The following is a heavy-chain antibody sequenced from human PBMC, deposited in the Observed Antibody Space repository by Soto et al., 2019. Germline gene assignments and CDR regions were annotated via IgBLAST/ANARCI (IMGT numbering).Heavy chain of an antibody. J-gene: IGHJ6*02. Sequence: QVQLVQSGAEVKKPGASVKVSCKASGYTFTSYDINWVRQATGQGLEWMGWMNPNSGNTGYAQKFKGRVTMTRNTSISTAYMELSSLRSEDTAVYYCARGGDYGDPSNQDSYGMDVWGQGTTVTVSS. CDR1: GYTFTSYD. CDR3: ARGGDYGDPSNQDSYGMDV. D-gene: IGHD4-17*01. V-gene: IGHV1-8*01. CDR2: MNPNSGNT.